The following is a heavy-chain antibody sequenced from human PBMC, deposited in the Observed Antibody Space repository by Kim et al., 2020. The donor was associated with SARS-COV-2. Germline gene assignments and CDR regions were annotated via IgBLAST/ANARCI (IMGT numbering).Heavy chain of an antibody. CDR2: TRNKANSYTT. J-gene: IGHJ4*02. D-gene: IGHD2-15*01. Sequence: GGSLRLSCAASGFTFSDHYMDWVRQAPGKGLEWVGRTRNKANSYTTEYAASVKGRFTISRDDSKNSLYLQMNSLKTEDTAVYYCARVGLYCSGGSCYGRGFDYWGQGTLVTVSS. V-gene: IGHV3-72*01. CDR1: GFTFSDHY. CDR3: ARVGLYCSGGSCYGRGFDY.